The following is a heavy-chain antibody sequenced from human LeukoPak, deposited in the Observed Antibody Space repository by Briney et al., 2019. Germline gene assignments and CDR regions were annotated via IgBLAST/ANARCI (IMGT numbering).Heavy chain of an antibody. CDR2: MNPNRGNT. Sequence: ASVKVSCKASGYTFTSYDINWVRQATGQGLEWMGRMNPNRGNTDYAQKFQGRVSMTRDTSISTAFMELSSLRSEDTAVYFCARVPGDDFWSGFRSDGFDIWGQGTMVTVSS. J-gene: IGHJ3*02. D-gene: IGHD3-3*01. CDR1: GYTFTSYD. V-gene: IGHV1-8*01. CDR3: ARVPGDDFWSGFRSDGFDI.